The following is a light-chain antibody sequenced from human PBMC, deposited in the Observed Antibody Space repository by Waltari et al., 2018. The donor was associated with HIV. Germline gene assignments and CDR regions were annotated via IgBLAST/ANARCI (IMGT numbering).Light chain of an antibody. V-gene: IGLV3-1*01. J-gene: IGLJ2*01. Sequence: SYVVSQPPSVPASQGQTATISCPGDNLGARYVCWYQQKSGQSPLQIIYQDVKRRSGIPERFYAFNSGNTATLTISGTQGVDEADYFCQVCDGRIMIFGGGTKLTVL. CDR3: QVCDGRIMI. CDR1: NLGARY. CDR2: QDV.